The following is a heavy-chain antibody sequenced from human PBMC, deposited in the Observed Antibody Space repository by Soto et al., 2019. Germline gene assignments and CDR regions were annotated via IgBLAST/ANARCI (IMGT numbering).Heavy chain of an antibody. D-gene: IGHD3-3*01. CDR1: GFTFSSYS. CDR2: ISSSSSYI. J-gene: IGHJ5*02. V-gene: IGHV3-21*01. Sequence: PGGSLRLSCAASGFTFSSYSMNWVRQAPVKGLEWVSSISSSSSYIYYADSVKGRFTISRDNAKNSLYLQMNSLRAEDTAVYYCASQPYYDFWSGTENWFDPWGQGTLVTVSS. CDR3: ASQPYYDFWSGTENWFDP.